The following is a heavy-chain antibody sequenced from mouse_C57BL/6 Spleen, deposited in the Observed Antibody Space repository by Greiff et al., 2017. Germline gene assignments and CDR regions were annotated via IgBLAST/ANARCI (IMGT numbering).Heavy chain of an antibody. Sequence: VQLQQSGPELVKPGASVKISCKASGYAFSSSWMNWVKQRPGKGLEWIGRIYPGDGDTNYNGKFKGKATLTADKSSSTAYMQLSSLTSEDSAVYFCAREVITTVVPFDYWGQGTTLTVSS. CDR2: IYPGDGDT. CDR3: AREVITTVVPFDY. V-gene: IGHV1-82*01. CDR1: GYAFSSSW. D-gene: IGHD1-1*01. J-gene: IGHJ2*01.